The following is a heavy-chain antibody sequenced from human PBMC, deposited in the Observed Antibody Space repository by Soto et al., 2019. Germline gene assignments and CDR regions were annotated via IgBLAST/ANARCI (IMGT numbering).Heavy chain of an antibody. CDR2: IYQSGTT. V-gene: IGHV4-4*02. CDR3: ARSAGAYPTHPSDP. D-gene: IGHD3-16*01. Sequence: SETLSLTCGVSGGSISIINWWIWVRQAPGKGLEWLCEIYQSGTTNYNPSLKSRVTMSIDKSKNQFFLNVTSVTAADTAVYYCARSAGAYPTHPSDPWGQGTLVTVSS. J-gene: IGHJ5*02. CDR1: GGSISIINW.